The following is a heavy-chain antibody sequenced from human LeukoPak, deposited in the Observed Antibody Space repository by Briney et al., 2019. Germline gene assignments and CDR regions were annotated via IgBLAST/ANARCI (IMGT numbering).Heavy chain of an antibody. CDR1: GGSLSSHY. V-gene: IGHV4-59*11. Sequence: SETLSLTCSVSGGSLSSHYWSWIRQPPGKGLELIGHIHDTGSTFYNPSLRGRVTISLDTSNNQFSLKLTSMTAADTAVYYCARFPSGCSTSSCYLTYWGQGTLVTVS. J-gene: IGHJ4*02. D-gene: IGHD2-2*01. CDR3: ARFPSGCSTSSCYLTY. CDR2: IHDTGST.